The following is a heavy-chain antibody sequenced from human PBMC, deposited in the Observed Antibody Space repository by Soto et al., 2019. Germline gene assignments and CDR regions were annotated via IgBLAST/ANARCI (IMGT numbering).Heavy chain of an antibody. CDR1: GGTVGGYD. Sequence: LVTMCLTCSVSGGTVGGYDGSWIRKNTGKGLEWIGYIYYSGSTKYKPSLKSRVTISVDTSKNQFSLKVSSATAADTAVYYCARHSNRNYGLYYFDYWGLGALVTVSS. V-gene: IGHV4-59*08. D-gene: IGHD4-4*01. CDR2: IYYSGST. CDR3: ARHSNRNYGLYYFDY. J-gene: IGHJ4*02.